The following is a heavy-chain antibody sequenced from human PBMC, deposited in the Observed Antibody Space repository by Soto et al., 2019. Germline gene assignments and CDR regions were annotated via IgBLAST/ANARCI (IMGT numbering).Heavy chain of an antibody. CDR2: TSYDGSDK. Sequence: QVQLVESGGGVVQPGTSLRVSCVGSGFTFRSYVIHWVRQAPGKGLEWVALTSYDGSDKYYGDSVRGRFTISRDNSRNTVDLHMGSMRLEDTAVYYCARWGTSGGLDVWGQGTLVSVSS. CDR1: GFTFRSYV. D-gene: IGHD3-16*01. J-gene: IGHJ1*01. CDR3: ARWGTSGGLDV. V-gene: IGHV3-30*19.